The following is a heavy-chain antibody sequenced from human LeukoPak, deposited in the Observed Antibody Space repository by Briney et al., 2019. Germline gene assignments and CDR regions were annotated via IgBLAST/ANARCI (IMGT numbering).Heavy chain of an antibody. J-gene: IGHJ6*02. CDR2: INHSGST. CDR1: GGSFSGYY. V-gene: IGHV4-34*01. D-gene: IGHD3-10*01. Sequence: SETLSLTCAVYGGSFSGYYWSWIRQPPGKGLEWIGEINHSGSTNYNPSPKSRVTISVDTSKNQFSLKLSSVTAADTAVYYCARHSDYIRFAMDVWGQGTTVTVSS. CDR3: ARHSDYIRFAMDV.